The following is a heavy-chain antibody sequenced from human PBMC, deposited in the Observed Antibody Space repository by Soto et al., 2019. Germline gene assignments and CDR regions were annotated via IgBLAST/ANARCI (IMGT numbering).Heavy chain of an antibody. CDR3: ARGGWYEDH. V-gene: IGHV4-59*08. J-gene: IGHJ4*02. CDR1: GGSISSYY. Sequence: SETLSLTCTVSGGSISSYYWSWIRQPPGKGLEWIGYSHNSGSTDYNPSLKSRVIISVDTSRNEFSLKLSSVTAADTAVYYCARGGWYEDHWGQGTLVTVSS. CDR2: SHNSGST. D-gene: IGHD6-19*01.